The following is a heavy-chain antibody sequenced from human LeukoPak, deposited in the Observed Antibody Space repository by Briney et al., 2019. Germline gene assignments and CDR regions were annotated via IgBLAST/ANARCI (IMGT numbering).Heavy chain of an antibody. D-gene: IGHD3-16*01. CDR3: ARGVYYAMDV. V-gene: IGHV3-74*01. CDR1: GFTLSRNY. CDR2: INVDGSDT. Sequence: PGGSLRLSCVASGFTLSRNYMHWVRQAPGKGLVWVSGINVDGSDTSYADFVKGRFTVSRDNAKNTLYVQMNSLRADDTAVYYCARGVYYAMDVWGQGTTVTVSS. J-gene: IGHJ6*02.